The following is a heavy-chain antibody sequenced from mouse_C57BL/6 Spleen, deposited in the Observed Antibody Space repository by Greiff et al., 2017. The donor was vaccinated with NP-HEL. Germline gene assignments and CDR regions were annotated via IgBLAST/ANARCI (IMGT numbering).Heavy chain of an antibody. J-gene: IGHJ3*01. CDR2: IYPGDGDT. CDR3: ARGGYYGSPLAY. D-gene: IGHD1-1*01. CDR1: GYAFSSSW. Sequence: VMLVESGPELVKPGASVKISCKASGYAFSSSWMNWVKQRPGKGLEWIGRIYPGDGDTNYNGKFKGKATLTADKSSSTADLQISSLTSEDSAVYFCARGGYYGSPLAYWGQGTLVTVSA. V-gene: IGHV1-82*01.